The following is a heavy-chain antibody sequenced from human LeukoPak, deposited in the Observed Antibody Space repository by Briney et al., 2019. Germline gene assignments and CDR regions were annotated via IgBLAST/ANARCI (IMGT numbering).Heavy chain of an antibody. CDR3: ARDLWGRGWYLDP. V-gene: IGHV3-53*01. J-gene: IGHJ5*02. Sequence: GGSLRLSCAASGFTVSSNYMSWVRQAPGKGLEWVSVIYSGGSTYYADSVKGRFTISRDNSKNTLYLQMNNLRAEDTAVYYCARDLWGRGWYLDPWGQGTLVTVSS. CDR2: IYSGGST. D-gene: IGHD6-19*01. CDR1: GFTVSSNY.